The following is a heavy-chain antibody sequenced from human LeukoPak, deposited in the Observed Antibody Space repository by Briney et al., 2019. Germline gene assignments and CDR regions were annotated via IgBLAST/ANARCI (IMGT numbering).Heavy chain of an antibody. V-gene: IGHV4-59*01. Sequence: SETLSLTCTVSGGSISSYYWSWIRQPPGKGLEWIGYIYYSGSTNYNPSLKSRVTISVDTSKNQFSLKLSSVTAADTAVYYCARDVGFGRSHWFDPWGQGTLVTVSS. CDR2: IYYSGST. CDR3: ARDVGFGRSHWFDP. CDR1: GGSISSYY. D-gene: IGHD3-10*01. J-gene: IGHJ5*02.